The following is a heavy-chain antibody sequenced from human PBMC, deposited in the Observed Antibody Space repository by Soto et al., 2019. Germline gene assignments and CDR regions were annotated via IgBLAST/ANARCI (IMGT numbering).Heavy chain of an antibody. CDR1: GGSISSYY. V-gene: IGHV4-59*01. J-gene: IGHJ4*02. CDR2: TYYSGST. D-gene: IGHD2-15*01. CDR3: ARVLSRLASPGVY. Sequence: SETLSLTCTVSGGSISSYYWSWIRQPPGKGLEWIGYTYYSGSTNYNPSLKSRVTISVDTSKNQFSLKLSSVTAADTAVYYCARVLSRLASPGVYWGQGTLVTVSS.